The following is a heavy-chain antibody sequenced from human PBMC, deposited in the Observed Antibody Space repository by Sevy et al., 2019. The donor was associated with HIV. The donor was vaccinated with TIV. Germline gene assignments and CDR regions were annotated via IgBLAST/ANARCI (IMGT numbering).Heavy chain of an antibody. Sequence: ASVKVSCKASGYTFMNYGISWVGQAPGQGLEWMGWISASNGNTNYAQKFQGRVTMTTDTSTTTAYMELRSLRSDDTAVYYCALYCSTTNCIFDYWGQGTLVTVSS. CDR1: GYTFMNYG. J-gene: IGHJ4*02. CDR3: ALYCSTTNCIFDY. CDR2: ISASNGNT. V-gene: IGHV1-18*01. D-gene: IGHD2-2*01.